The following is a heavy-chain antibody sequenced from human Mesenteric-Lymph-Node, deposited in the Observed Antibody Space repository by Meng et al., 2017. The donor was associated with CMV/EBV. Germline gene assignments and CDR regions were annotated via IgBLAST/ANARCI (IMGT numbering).Heavy chain of an antibody. D-gene: IGHD6-13*01. CDR2: INPSGTT. Sequence: SETLSLTCAVFGGSFSDYYWAWIRQPPGKGLEWVGQINPSGTTNYNPSLKSRVTMSVDTSKSQFSLKLNSATAADTAMYYCARDRAAAGSGYGMDVWGQGTTVTVSS. CDR1: GGSFSDYY. J-gene: IGHJ6*02. CDR3: ARDRAAAGSGYGMDV. V-gene: IGHV4-34*01.